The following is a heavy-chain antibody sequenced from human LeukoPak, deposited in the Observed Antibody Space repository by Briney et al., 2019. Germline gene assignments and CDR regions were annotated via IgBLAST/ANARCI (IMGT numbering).Heavy chain of an antibody. CDR1: GFPFSTSG. CDR3: VTDWPVW. D-gene: IGHD3-16*01. Sequence: PGGSPRLSCEASGFPFSTSGMDWVRRAPGKGLDWISYISTGSSIIHYADSVQGRFTISRDDGKNSLYLQMNSLRVEDTAVFHCVTDWPVWWGQGILVTVSS. J-gene: IGHJ4*02. V-gene: IGHV3-48*01. CDR2: ISTGSSII.